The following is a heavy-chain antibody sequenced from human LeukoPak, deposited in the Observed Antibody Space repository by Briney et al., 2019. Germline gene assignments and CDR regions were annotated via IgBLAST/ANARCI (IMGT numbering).Heavy chain of an antibody. CDR3: AKVTSKMENHSGSYPLDY. D-gene: IGHD3-10*01. CDR1: GFTFSSYW. V-gene: IGHV3-7*03. Sequence: PGGSLRLSCAASGFTFSSYWMSWVRQAPGKGLEWVANIKQDGSEKYYVDSVKGRFTISRDNSKNTLYLQMNSLRAEDTAVYYCAKVTSKMENHSGSYPLDYWGQGTLVTVSS. J-gene: IGHJ4*02. CDR2: IKQDGSEK.